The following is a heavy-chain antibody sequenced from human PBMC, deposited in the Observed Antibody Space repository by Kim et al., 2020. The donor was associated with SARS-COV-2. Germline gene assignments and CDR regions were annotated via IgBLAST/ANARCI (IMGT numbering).Heavy chain of an antibody. D-gene: IGHD3-10*01. V-gene: IGHV4-34*01. CDR2: INHSGST. Sequence: SETLSLTCAVYGGSFSGYYWSWIRQPPGKGLEWIGEINHSGSTNYNPSLKSRVTISVDTSKNQFSLKLSSVTAADTAVYYCARQRSEITMVRGAIYYFDYWGQGTLVTVSS. CDR3: ARQRSEITMVRGAIYYFDY. CDR1: GGSFSGYY. J-gene: IGHJ4*02.